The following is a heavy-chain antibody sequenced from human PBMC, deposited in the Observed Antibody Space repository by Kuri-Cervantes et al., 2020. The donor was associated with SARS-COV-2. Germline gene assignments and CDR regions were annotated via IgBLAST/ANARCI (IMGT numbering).Heavy chain of an antibody. CDR2: IIPIFGTA. V-gene: IGHV1-69*13. Sequence: SVKVSCKASGGTFSSYAISWVRQAPGQGLEWMGGIIPIFGTANYAQRFQGRVTTTADESTSTAYMELSSLRSEDTAVYYCARPPEEGAVTTWGNDYWGQGTLVTVSS. D-gene: IGHD4-17*01. J-gene: IGHJ4*02. CDR1: GGTFSSYA. CDR3: ARPPEEGAVTTWGNDY.